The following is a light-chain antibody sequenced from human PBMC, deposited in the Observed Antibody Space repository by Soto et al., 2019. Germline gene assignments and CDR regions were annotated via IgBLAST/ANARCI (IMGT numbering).Light chain of an antibody. CDR2: LKSDGSH. Sequence: QLVLTQSPSASASLGASVRLTCTLSSGHSSYTIAWHQQQPGKGPRYLMELKSDGSHNKGDGLPDRFSGSSSGAARYLTISSLQSEDEADYYCQTWDSGIAVFGGGTKLTVL. CDR1: SGHSSYT. J-gene: IGLJ2*01. V-gene: IGLV4-69*01. CDR3: QTWDSGIAV.